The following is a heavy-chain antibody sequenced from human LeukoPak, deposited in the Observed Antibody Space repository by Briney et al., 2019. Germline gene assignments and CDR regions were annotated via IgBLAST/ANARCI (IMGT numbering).Heavy chain of an antibody. Sequence: GRSLRLSCAASGFTFSSYWMNWARQAPGKGLEWVASINHNGNVNYYVDSVKGRFTISRDNAKNSLYLQMSNLRAEDTAVYFCARGGGLDVWGQGATVAVSS. D-gene: IGHD3-16*01. V-gene: IGHV3-7*03. CDR2: INHNGNVN. CDR3: ARGGGLDV. J-gene: IGHJ6*02. CDR1: GFTFSSYW.